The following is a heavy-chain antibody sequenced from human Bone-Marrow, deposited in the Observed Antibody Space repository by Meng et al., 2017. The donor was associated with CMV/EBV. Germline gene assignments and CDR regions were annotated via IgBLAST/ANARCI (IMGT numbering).Heavy chain of an antibody. V-gene: IGHV3-7*04. J-gene: IGHJ5*02. CDR1: GFTFSRYW. D-gene: IGHD3-16*01. CDR3: ARGAGYVFDP. CDR2: IKQDGSEK. Sequence: GGSLRLSCAASGFTFSRYWMSWVRQAPGKGLEWMANIKQDGSEKYYVGSVKGRFTISRDNAKNSLYLQMNSLRADDTAVYYCARGAGYVFDPWGQGTLVTVSS.